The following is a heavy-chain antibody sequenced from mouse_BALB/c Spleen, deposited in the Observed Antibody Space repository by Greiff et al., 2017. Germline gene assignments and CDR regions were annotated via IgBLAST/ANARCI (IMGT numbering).Heavy chain of an antibody. V-gene: IGHV5-6-3*01. Sequence: EVQLVESGGGLVQPGGSLKLSCAASGFTFSSYGMSWVRQTPDKRLELVATINSNGGSTYYPDSVKGRFTISRDNAKNTLYLQMSSLKSEDTAMYYCARDFFHWGQGTTLTVSS. CDR2: INSNGGST. J-gene: IGHJ2*01. CDR1: GFTFSSYG. CDR3: ARDFFH.